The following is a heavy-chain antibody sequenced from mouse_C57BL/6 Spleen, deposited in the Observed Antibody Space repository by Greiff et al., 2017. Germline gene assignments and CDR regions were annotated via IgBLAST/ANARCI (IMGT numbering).Heavy chain of an antibody. V-gene: IGHV1-50*01. Sequence: QVQLQQPGAELVKPGASVKLSCKASGYTFTSYWMQWVKQRPGQGLEWIGEIDPSDSYTNYNQKFKGKATLTVDTSSSTAYMQLSSLTSEGSAVYYCARSRMVDFDYWGQGTTLTVSS. D-gene: IGHD2-10*02. CDR2: IDPSDSYT. CDR3: ARSRMVDFDY. J-gene: IGHJ2*01. CDR1: GYTFTSYW.